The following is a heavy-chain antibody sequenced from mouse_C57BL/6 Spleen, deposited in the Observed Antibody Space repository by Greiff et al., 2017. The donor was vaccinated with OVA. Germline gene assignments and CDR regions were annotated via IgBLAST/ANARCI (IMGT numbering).Heavy chain of an antibody. CDR3: ARHPCDGY. CDR2: ISGGGGNT. V-gene: IGHV5-9*01. Sequence: LVESGGGLVKPGGSLKLSCAASGFTFSSYTMSWVRQTPEKRLEWVATISGGGGNTYYPDSVKGRFTISRDNAKNTLYLQMSSLRSEDTALYYCARHPCDGYWGQGTTLTVSS. CDR1: GFTFSSYT. J-gene: IGHJ2*01.